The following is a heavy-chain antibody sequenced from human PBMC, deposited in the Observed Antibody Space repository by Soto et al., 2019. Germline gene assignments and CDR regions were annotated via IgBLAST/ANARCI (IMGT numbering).Heavy chain of an antibody. J-gene: IGHJ5*02. CDR3: ARGFLWSGYPVWSNWFDP. D-gene: IGHD3-3*01. V-gene: IGHV3-30-3*01. CDR1: GFTFSSYA. Sequence: GGSLRLSCAASGFTFSSYAMHWVRQAPGKGLEWVAVISYDGSNKYYADSVKGRFTISRDNSKNTLYLQMNSLRAEDTAVYYCARGFLWSGYPVWSNWFDPWGQGTLVTVSS. CDR2: ISYDGSNK.